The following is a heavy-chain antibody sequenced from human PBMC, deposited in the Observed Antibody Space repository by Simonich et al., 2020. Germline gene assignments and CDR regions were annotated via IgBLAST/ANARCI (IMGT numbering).Heavy chain of an antibody. J-gene: IGHJ3*02. D-gene: IGHD3-22*01. CDR2: ISGSGGST. CDR3: AKDLGERITMIVVVIDAFDI. V-gene: IGHV3-23*01. Sequence: GGGLVQPGGSLRLSCAASGFTFSSYAMSWVRHAPGKGVGWVSAISGSGGSTYYADAVKGRFTISRDNSKNTLYLQMNSLRAEDTAVYYCAKDLGERITMIVVVIDAFDIWGQGTMVTVSS. CDR1: GFTFSSYA.